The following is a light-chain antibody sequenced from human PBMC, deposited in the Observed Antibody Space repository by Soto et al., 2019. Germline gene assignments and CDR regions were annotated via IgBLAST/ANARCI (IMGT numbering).Light chain of an antibody. V-gene: IGKV3-20*01. Sequence: EIVLTQSPATLSVSPVERATLSCRASQSVSSNLAWYQQRPGQAPSLLIYGASTRATGIPARFSGSGSGTDFSLTISRLEPEDFAVYYCHQYGSSPWTFGQGTKVDIK. CDR3: HQYGSSPWT. CDR2: GAS. J-gene: IGKJ1*01. CDR1: QSVSSN.